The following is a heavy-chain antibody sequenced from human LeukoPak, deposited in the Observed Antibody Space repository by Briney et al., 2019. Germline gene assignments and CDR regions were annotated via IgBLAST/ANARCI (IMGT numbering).Heavy chain of an antibody. V-gene: IGHV3-23*01. CDR3: AKDGTTVVRGLFDK. CDR1: GFIFTNYD. D-gene: IGHD4-23*01. J-gene: IGHJ3*02. CDR2: ISGSGDTT. Sequence: GGSLRLSCAASGFIFTNYDMNWVRQAPGKGLEWVSGISGSGDTTDYADSVKGRFTISRDNSKNTLYLLINSLRAEDTAVYYCAKDGTTVVRGLFDKWGPGTMVTVS.